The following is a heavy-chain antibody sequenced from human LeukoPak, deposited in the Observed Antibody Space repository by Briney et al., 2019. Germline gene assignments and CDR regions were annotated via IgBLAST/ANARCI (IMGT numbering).Heavy chain of an antibody. CDR3: ARLYSGYDSAYYYYMDV. D-gene: IGHD5-12*01. CDR2: IYPGDSDT. CDR1: EYNFASYW. V-gene: IGHV5-51*01. J-gene: IGHJ6*03. Sequence: GESLKISCKGSEYNFASYWILWVRQMPGKGLEWMGIIYPGDSDTRYSPSFQGQVTISADKSISTAYLQWSSLKASDTAMYYCARLYSGYDSAYYYYMDVWGKGTTVTISS.